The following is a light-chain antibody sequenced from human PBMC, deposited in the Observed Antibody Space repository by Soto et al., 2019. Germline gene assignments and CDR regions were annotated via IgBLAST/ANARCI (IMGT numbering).Light chain of an antibody. CDR2: EVT. CDR1: LRDVLGYNY. J-gene: IGLJ1*01. V-gene: IGLV2-14*01. Sequence: QSPLTQADSVSGSPGQSITISCTGTLRDVLGYNYVSWYQQYPGKSPKLLIYEVTHRPSGVSNRFSGPKSANTASLTISGLQAEEEADYYCSSYTISNTLPFVFGTGTKVTVL. CDR3: SSYTISNTLPFV.